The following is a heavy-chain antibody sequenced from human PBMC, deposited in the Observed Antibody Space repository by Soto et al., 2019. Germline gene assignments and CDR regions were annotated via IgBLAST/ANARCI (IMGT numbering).Heavy chain of an antibody. V-gene: IGHV3-74*01. CDR2: ISNDGSIT. Sequence: PGGSLRLSCEASGFIFGNYWMHWVRQTPGTGLVWVSRISNDGSITNYADSVKGRFTISRDNAKNTLYPQMNSLRAEDTAVYYCAKDLTWNQADYWGQGA. CDR3: AKDLTWNQADY. D-gene: IGHD1-1*01. CDR1: GFIFGNYW. J-gene: IGHJ4*02.